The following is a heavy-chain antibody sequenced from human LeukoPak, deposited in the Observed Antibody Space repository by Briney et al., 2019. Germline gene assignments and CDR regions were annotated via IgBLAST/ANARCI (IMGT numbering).Heavy chain of an antibody. J-gene: IGHJ3*02. CDR3: ARLYSSGRYANAFDI. D-gene: IGHD6-19*01. CDR2: IRSIGDR. V-gene: IGHV3-13*01. CDR1: GFTFGDYD. Sequence: GGSLRLSCAASGFTFGDYDMHWVRQATGKGLEWVSAIRSIGDRFYSGSVKGRFTISRENAKNTLYLEMNSLRVGDTAVYYCARLYSSGRYANAFDIWGRGTVVTVSS.